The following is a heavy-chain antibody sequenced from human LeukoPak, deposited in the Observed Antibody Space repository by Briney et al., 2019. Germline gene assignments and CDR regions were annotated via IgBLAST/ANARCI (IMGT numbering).Heavy chain of an antibody. V-gene: IGHV1-8*01. CDR2: VNPNRGNT. CDR1: GYTFTSYD. J-gene: IGHJ4*02. D-gene: IGHD3-22*01. Sequence: ASVKVSCKPSGYTFTSYDINGVRQATGQGVEWMGWVNPNRGNTGYAQKFQGRVTMTRNTPISTAYMELSSLRSEDTAVYCCARLDGGAGSSGYYYYWGQGTLVTVSS. CDR3: ARLDGGAGSSGYYYY.